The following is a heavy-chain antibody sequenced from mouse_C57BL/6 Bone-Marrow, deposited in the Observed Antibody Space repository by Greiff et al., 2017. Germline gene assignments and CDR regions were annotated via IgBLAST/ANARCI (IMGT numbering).Heavy chain of an antibody. V-gene: IGHV1-55*01. CDR3: ARRGRGY. J-gene: IGHJ4*01. CDR1: GYTFTSYW. CDR2: IYPASGSP. Sequence: QVQLQQPGAELVKPGASVKMSCKASGYTFTSYWITWVKQRPGQGLEWIGEIYPASGSPNYNETFKSKATLTVATSSSTAYMQLSSLTSEDSAVYYCARRGRGYWGQGTSVTVSS.